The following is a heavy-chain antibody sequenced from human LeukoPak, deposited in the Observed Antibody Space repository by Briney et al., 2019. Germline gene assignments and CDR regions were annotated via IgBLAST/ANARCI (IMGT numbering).Heavy chain of an antibody. Sequence: GGSLRLSCAASGFTFSSYGLNWVRQAPGKGLEWVSYIRSTGTTTYHADSVKGRFAISRDNGKNSLYLQMNSLGVDDTAVYYCARGRGALGYMDVWGKGTTVTVSS. J-gene: IGHJ6*03. CDR1: GFTFSSYG. CDR3: ARGRGALGYMDV. CDR2: IRSTGTTT. V-gene: IGHV3-48*01. D-gene: IGHD3-10*01.